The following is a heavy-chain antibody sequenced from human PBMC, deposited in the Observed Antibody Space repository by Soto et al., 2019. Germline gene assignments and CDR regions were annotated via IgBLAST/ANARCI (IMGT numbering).Heavy chain of an antibody. CDR3: ARGYYGDYDY. CDR1: RFTFSSYW. Sequence: EVQLVESGGGLVQPGGSLRLSCAASRFTFSSYWMHWVRQAPGKGLVWVSRINTDGSSTTYADSVKGRFTISRDNAKNTLYLQMNSLRAEYTAGYYCARGYYGDYDYWGQGTLVTVSS. V-gene: IGHV3-74*01. J-gene: IGHJ4*02. CDR2: INTDGSST. D-gene: IGHD4-17*01.